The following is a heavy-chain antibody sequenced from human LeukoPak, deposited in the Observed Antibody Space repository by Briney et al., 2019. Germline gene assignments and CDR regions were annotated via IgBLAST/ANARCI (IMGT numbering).Heavy chain of an antibody. CDR1: GYSFTSYW. D-gene: IGHD2-15*01. CDR3: ARRYCSGGSCYNRFDP. CDR2: IYPGDSDT. J-gene: IGHJ5*02. V-gene: IGHV5-51*01. Sequence: GESLKISCQGSGYSFTSYWVGWVRQMPGKGLEWMGIIYPGDSDTRYSPSFQGQVTISADKSISTAYLQWSSLKASGTAMYYCARRYCSGGSCYNRFDPWGQGTLVTVSS.